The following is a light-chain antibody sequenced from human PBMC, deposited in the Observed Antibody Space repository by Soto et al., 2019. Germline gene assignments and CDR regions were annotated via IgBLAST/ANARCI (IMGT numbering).Light chain of an antibody. CDR1: QGISNH. CDR3: QQVNTYPIT. CDR2: AAS. Sequence: DVQLTQSPSFLSISVGDRVTITCRASQGISNHLAWYQQKPGKAPNLLIYAASTWQSGVPSRFSGSRSGTEFTLTISSLQPEDFATYYCQQVNTYPITFGQGTRLDIK. V-gene: IGKV1-9*01. J-gene: IGKJ5*01.